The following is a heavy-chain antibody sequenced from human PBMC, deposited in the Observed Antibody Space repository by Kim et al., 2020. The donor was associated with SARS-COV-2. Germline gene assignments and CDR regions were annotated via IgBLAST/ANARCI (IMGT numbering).Heavy chain of an antibody. D-gene: IGHD1-26*01. V-gene: IGHV4-34*01. CDR3: ARLRRGAIYYYYYGMDV. Sequence: LKSRVTISVDTSKNQFSLKLSSVTAADTAVYYCARLRRGAIYYYYYGMDVWGQGTTVTVSS. J-gene: IGHJ6*02.